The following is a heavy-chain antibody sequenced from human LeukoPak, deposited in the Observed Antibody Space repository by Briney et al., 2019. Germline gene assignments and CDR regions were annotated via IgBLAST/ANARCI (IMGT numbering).Heavy chain of an antibody. D-gene: IGHD2-15*01. Sequence: GGSLRLSCTASGFTFSSFAMHWVRQAPGKGLEWVSLITNSGVTTHYADSVKGRFTISRVNSRSTLYLQLNSLRADDTALYYCAKARLYCSSGTCSDHPATLTGMDVWGQGTTVTVSS. J-gene: IGHJ6*02. CDR1: GFTFSSFA. V-gene: IGHV3-23*01. CDR2: ITNSGVTT. CDR3: AKARLYCSSGTCSDHPATLTGMDV.